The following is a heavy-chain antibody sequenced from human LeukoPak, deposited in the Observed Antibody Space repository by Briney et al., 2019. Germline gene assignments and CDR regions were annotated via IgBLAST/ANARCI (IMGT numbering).Heavy chain of an antibody. CDR2: ISYDGSNK. Sequence: GGSLRLSCAASGFTFSSYAMHWVRQAPGKGLEWVAVISYDGSNKYYADSVKGRFTISRDNAKNSLYLQMNSLRAEDTAVYYCASGTGTNSKFDYWGQGTLVTVSS. CDR1: GFTFSSYA. J-gene: IGHJ4*02. D-gene: IGHD1-1*01. CDR3: ASGTGTNSKFDY. V-gene: IGHV3-30*04.